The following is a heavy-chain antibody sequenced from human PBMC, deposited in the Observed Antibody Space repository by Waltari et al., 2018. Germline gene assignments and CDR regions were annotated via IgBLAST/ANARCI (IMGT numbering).Heavy chain of an antibody. V-gene: IGHV4-61*02. CDR3: ARGRGWIAVAALEVFLDY. Sequence: QVQLQESGPGLVKPSQTLSLTCTVSGGSISSGSYYWSWIRQPAGKGLEWIGRIYTSGGTNYNPSLKSRVTISVDTSKTQFSLKLSSVTAADTAVYYCARGRGWIAVAALEVFLDYWGQGTLVTVSS. CDR1: GGSISSGSYY. J-gene: IGHJ4*02. D-gene: IGHD6-19*01. CDR2: IYTSGGT.